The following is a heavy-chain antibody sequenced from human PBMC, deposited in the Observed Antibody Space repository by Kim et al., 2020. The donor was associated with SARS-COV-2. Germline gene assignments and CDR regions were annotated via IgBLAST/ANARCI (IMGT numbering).Heavy chain of an antibody. V-gene: IGHV4-31*02. Sequence: SNPSLKSRVTISVDTSKNQFSLKLSSVTAADTAVYYCARLGVKYYYGMDVWGQGTTVTVSS. J-gene: IGHJ6*02. D-gene: IGHD3-16*01. CDR3: ARLGVKYYYGMDV.